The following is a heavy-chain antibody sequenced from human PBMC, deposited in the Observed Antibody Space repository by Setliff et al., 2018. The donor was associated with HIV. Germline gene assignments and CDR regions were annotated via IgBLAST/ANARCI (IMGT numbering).Heavy chain of an antibody. J-gene: IGHJ6*02. CDR3: ARDLDPFFAMEI. Sequence: GGSLRLSCAASGFTFSTYAMSWVRQAPGKGLEWVSAISGSGGSTFYADSVKGRFAISGDPSTNTLYLQMNRLSAEDTAVYYCARDLDPFFAMEIWGQGTTVTVSS. V-gene: IGHV3-23*01. CDR1: GFTFSTYA. CDR2: ISGSGGST.